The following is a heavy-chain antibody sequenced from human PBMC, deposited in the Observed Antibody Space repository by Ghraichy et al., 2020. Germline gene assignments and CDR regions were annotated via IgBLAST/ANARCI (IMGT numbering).Heavy chain of an antibody. CDR2: ISSSSSYI. J-gene: IGHJ4*02. D-gene: IGHD4-17*01. CDR1: GFTFSSYS. CDR3: ARDASDHDYGDYGDY. V-gene: IGHV3-21*01. Sequence: GGSLRLSCAASGFTFSSYSMNWVRQAPGKGLEWVSSISSSSSYIYYADSVKGRFTISRDNAKNSLYLQMNSLRAEDTAVYYCARDASDHDYGDYGDYWGQGTLVTVSS.